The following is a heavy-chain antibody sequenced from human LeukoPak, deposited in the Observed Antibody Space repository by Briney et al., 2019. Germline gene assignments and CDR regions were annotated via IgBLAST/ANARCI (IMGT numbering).Heavy chain of an antibody. CDR2: ISYDGSNK. J-gene: IGHJ4*02. CDR3: AKVARGWYYFDY. D-gene: IGHD2-15*01. Sequence: PGGSLRLSCAASGFTFSSYAMHWVRQAPGKGLEWVAVISYDGSNKYYADSVKGRFTISRDNSKNTLYLQMNSLRAEDTAVYYCAKVARGWYYFDYWGQGTLVTVSS. V-gene: IGHV3-30-3*01. CDR1: GFTFSSYA.